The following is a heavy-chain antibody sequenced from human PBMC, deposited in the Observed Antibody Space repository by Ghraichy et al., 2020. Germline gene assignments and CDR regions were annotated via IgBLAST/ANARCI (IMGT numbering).Heavy chain of an antibody. J-gene: IGHJ3*01. CDR1: GFDFRSYW. Sequence: GGSLRLSCEASGFDFRSYWMNWVRQAPGKGLEWVANINQDETEKLSVASVKGRFTDSRENDKNLLSLQMDSLRAEDTAVYFCARGVVDYVDPCDAFDVWGQGTMVIVSS. V-gene: IGHV3-7*03. D-gene: IGHD4-17*01. CDR3: ARGVVDYVDPCDAFDV. CDR2: INQDETEK.